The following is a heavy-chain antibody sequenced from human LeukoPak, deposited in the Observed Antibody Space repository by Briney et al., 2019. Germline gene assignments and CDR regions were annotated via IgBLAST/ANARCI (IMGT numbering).Heavy chain of an antibody. D-gene: IGHD3-10*01. CDR1: GFTFSSYA. J-gene: IGHJ4*02. V-gene: IGHV3-23*01. Sequence: GGSLRLSCAASGFTFSSYAMSWVRQAPGKGLERVSAIGGSGGSTYYADSVKGRFTITRDNSKNTLYLQMNSLRAEDTAVYYCAKDRDGSGSCDYWGQGTLVTVSS. CDR2: IGGSGGST. CDR3: AKDRDGSGSCDY.